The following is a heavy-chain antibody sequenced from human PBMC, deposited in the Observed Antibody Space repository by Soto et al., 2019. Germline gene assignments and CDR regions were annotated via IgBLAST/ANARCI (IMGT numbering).Heavy chain of an antibody. J-gene: IGHJ4*02. D-gene: IGHD4-17*01. V-gene: IGHV1-8*02. CDR3: AADDYGDSYG. Sequence: QVQLVQSGAEVKKPGASVKVSCTASGYTFTSYDFNWVQQAPGQGLEWMGWMNPNSSKTGYTQKFQGRITMTWATSISTAYMELGSLRSEDTAVYYCAADDYGDSYGWGQGTLVTVSS. CDR2: MNPNSSKT. CDR1: GYTFTSYD.